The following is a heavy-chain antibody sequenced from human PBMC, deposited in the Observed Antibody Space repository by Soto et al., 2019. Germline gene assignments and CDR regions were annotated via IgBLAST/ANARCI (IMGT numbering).Heavy chain of an antibody. CDR1: GGSISSSTYY. Sequence: SETLSLTCTVSGGSISSSTYYWGWIRQSPGKGLEWIGSIYYSGSTYYNPSLKSRVTISADTSKNQFSLKLSSVTAADTAVYYCARHRNYDILTGGPVDYHHGMDVWGQGTTVTVSS. CDR3: ARHRNYDILTGGPVDYHHGMDV. V-gene: IGHV4-39*01. J-gene: IGHJ6*02. CDR2: IYYSGST. D-gene: IGHD3-9*01.